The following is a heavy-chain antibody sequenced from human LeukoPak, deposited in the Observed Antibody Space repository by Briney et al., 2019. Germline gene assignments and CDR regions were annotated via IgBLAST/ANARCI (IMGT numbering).Heavy chain of an antibody. CDR2: INHSGST. D-gene: IGHD1-1*01. CDR3: TRDRELGY. V-gene: IGHV4-34*01. CDR1: GGSFSGYY. J-gene: IGHJ4*02. Sequence: PSETLSLTCAVYGGSFSGYYWSWIRQPPGKGLEWIGEINHSGSTNYNPSLKSRVTISVDTSKNQFSLKLSSVTAADTAVYYCTRDRELGYWGPGTLVIVSS.